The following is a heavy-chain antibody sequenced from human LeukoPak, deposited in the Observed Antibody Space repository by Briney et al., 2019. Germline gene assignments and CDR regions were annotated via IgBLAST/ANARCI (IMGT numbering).Heavy chain of an antibody. J-gene: IGHJ5*02. CDR3: TRRAKDDSSGYYST. V-gene: IGHV3-73*01. Sequence: GESLKLSCAASGFTFSGSAMHWVRQASGKGLEWVGRIRSKANSYATAYAASVKGRFTISRDESKNTAYLQMNSLKTEDTAVYYCTRRAKDDSSGYYSTWGQGTLVTVSS. D-gene: IGHD3-22*01. CDR2: IRSKANSYAT. CDR1: GFTFSGSA.